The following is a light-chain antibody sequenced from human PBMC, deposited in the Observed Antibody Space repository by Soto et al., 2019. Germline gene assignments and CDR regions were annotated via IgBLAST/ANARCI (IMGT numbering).Light chain of an antibody. CDR2: TTN. J-gene: IGLJ1*01. CDR1: SSNIGTSS. V-gene: IGLV1-44*01. CDR3: AAWDDSLNGHV. Sequence: QSVLTQPHSASGTPGQRVTISCSGSSSNIGTSSVHWFQQPPGTAPKLLISTTNQRPSGVPERFSGSKSGTSASLAISGLQSEDEADYYCAAWDDSLNGHVFGTGTKLTV.